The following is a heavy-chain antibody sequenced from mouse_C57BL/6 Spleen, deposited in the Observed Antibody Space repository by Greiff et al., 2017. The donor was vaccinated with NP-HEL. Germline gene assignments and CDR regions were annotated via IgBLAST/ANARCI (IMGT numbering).Heavy chain of an antibody. Sequence: EVQGVESGPELVKPGASVKISCKASGYSFTGYYMNWVKQSPEKSLEWIGEINPSTGGTTYNQKFKAKATLTVDKSSSTAYMQLKSLTSEDSAVYYCARGITTVVATRYFDVWGTGTTVTVSS. CDR3: ARGITTVVATRYFDV. D-gene: IGHD1-1*01. CDR2: INPSTGGT. CDR1: GYSFTGYY. V-gene: IGHV1-42*01. J-gene: IGHJ1*03.